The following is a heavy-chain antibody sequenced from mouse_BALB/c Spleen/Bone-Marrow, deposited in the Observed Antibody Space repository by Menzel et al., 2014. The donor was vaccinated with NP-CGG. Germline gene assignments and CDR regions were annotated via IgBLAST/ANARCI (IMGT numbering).Heavy chain of an antibody. CDR2: IRLKSNNYAT. J-gene: IGHJ4*01. Sequence: DVKLVESGGGLVQPGGSMKLSCVASGFTFSNYWMNWVRQSPEKGLEWVAEIRLKSNNYATHYAESVKGRFTISRDDSKSSVYLQMDNLRAEESGIYYCTRSIYYGNFYAMVQWGQGTSVTVSS. CDR1: GFTFSNYW. V-gene: IGHV6-6*02. CDR3: TRSIYYGNFYAMVQ. D-gene: IGHD2-1*01.